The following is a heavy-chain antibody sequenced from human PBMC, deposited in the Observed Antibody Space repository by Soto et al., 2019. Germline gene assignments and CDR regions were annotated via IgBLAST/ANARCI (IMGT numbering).Heavy chain of an antibody. Sequence: SETLSLTCTVSGGSISSGGYYWSWIRQHPGKGLEWIGYIYHSGSTYYNPSLKSRVTISVDRSKNQFSLKLSSVTAADTAVYYCARTVIRQLWSLFDYWGQGTLVTVSS. J-gene: IGHJ4*02. CDR2: IYHSGST. CDR3: ARTVIRQLWSLFDY. CDR1: GGSISSGGYY. V-gene: IGHV4-30-2*01. D-gene: IGHD5-18*01.